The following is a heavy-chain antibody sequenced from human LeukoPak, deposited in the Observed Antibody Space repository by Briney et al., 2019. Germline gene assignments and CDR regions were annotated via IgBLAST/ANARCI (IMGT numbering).Heavy chain of an antibody. CDR3: ARCMLGSGGGCTFDS. V-gene: IGHV3-7*01. D-gene: IGHD2-15*01. CDR1: KFSFRSFW. Sequence: GGSLRLSCAASKFSFRSFWMSWVRQTPGKGLEWLSNISPDGRTQYYVDSVKGRFTVSRDNAEQSLYLQLNSLSAEDTALYYCARCMLGSGGGCTFDSWSQGTLVTVSS. CDR2: ISPDGRTQ. J-gene: IGHJ4*02.